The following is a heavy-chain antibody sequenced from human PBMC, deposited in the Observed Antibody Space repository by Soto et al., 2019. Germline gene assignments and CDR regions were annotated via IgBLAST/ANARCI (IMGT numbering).Heavy chain of an antibody. CDR1: SGSISTYY. CDR2: IYYSGST. CDR3: ARHDGYCSGGSCPIDY. J-gene: IGHJ4*02. Sequence: SETLSLTCTVSSGSISTYYWSWIRQPPGKGLEWIGYIYYSGSTNYNPSLKSRVTISVDTSKNQFSLKLSSVTAADTAVYYCARHDGYCSGGSCPIDYWGQGTLVTVSS. D-gene: IGHD2-15*01. V-gene: IGHV4-59*08.